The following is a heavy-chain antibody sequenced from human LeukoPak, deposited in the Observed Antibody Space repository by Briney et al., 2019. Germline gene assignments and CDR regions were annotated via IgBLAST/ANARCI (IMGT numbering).Heavy chain of an antibody. V-gene: IGHV4-59*12. CDR1: GGSISSYY. Sequence: SETLSLTCTVSGGSISSYYWSWIRQPPGKGLEWIGFIYYTGSTNYNPSLKSRVTISVDTSKNQFSLKLSSVTAADTAVYYCARDTRRYSSSWYAVGNNWFDPWGQGTLVTVSS. CDR3: ARDTRRYSSSWYAVGNNWFDP. CDR2: IYYTGST. D-gene: IGHD6-13*01. J-gene: IGHJ5*02.